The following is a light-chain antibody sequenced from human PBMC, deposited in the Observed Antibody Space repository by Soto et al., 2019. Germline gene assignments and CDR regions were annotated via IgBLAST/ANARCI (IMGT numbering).Light chain of an antibody. V-gene: IGLV1-44*01. CDR2: SNN. CDR1: SSNIGSNT. CDR3: AAWDDSLNGYV. Sequence: QSVLTQPPSASGTPGQRVTISCSGSSSNIGSNTVNWYQQLPGMAPKLPIYSNNQRPSGVPDRFSGSKSGTSASLAISGLQSEDEADYYCAAWDDSLNGYVFGTGTKVTVL. J-gene: IGLJ1*01.